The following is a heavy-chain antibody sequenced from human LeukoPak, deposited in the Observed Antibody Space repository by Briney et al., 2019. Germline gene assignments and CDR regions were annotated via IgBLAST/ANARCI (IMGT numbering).Heavy chain of an antibody. V-gene: IGHV1-18*01. D-gene: IGHD1-26*01. CDR2: ISAYNGNT. CDR3: ARIGRELLLIRNYYYMDV. J-gene: IGHJ6*03. Sequence: ASVRVSCKASGYTFTSYGISWVRQAPGQGLEWMGWISAYNGNTNYAQKLQGRVTMTTDTSTSTAYMELRSLRSDDTAVYYCARIGRELLLIRNYYYMDVWGKGTTVTISS. CDR1: GYTFTSYG.